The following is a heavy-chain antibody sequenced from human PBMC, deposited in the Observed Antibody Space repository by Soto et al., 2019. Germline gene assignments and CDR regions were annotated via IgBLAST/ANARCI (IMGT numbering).Heavy chain of an antibody. CDR3: AREDYGDLHDY. J-gene: IGHJ4*02. Sequence: QVQLVESGGGVVQPGRSLRLSCAASGFTFSNYGMHWVRQAPGKGLEWVAVIWYDASNKYYADSVKGRFTISRDNSKNTLYLQMYSLRAEHTAVYYCAREDYGDLHDYWGQGTLVTVSS. CDR1: GFTFSNYG. CDR2: IWYDASNK. V-gene: IGHV3-33*01. D-gene: IGHD4-17*01.